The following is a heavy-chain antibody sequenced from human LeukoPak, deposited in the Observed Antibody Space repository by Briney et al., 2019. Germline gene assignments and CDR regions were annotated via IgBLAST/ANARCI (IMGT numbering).Heavy chain of an antibody. Sequence: GGSLRLSCAASGFTFSSYSMNWVRQAPGKGLEWVSSISSSGSYIYYADSVKGRFTISRDNAKSSLYLQMNSLRAEDTAVYYCARDLRGQPYDYWGQGTLVTVSS. CDR2: ISSSGSYI. CDR3: ARDLRGQPYDY. V-gene: IGHV3-21*01. CDR1: GFTFSSYS. D-gene: IGHD3-16*01. J-gene: IGHJ4*02.